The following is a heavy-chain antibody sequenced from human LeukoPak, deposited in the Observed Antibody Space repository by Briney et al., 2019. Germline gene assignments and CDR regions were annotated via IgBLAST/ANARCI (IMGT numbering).Heavy chain of an antibody. CDR1: GYTFTSYG. CDR2: ISAYNGNT. V-gene: IGHV1-18*04. D-gene: IGHD1-1*01. J-gene: IGHJ4*02. Sequence: ASVKVSCKASGYTFTSYGISWVRQAPGQGLEWMGWISAYNGNTNYAQKLQGRVTMTTDTFTSTAYMELRSLRSDDTAVYYCARGVRGTTGILPSLFDYWGQGTLVTVSS. CDR3: ARGVRGTTGILPSLFDY.